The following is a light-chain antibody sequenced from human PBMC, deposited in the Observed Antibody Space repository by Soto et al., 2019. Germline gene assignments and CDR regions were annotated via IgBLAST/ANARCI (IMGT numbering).Light chain of an antibody. CDR2: WAS. CDR1: QSVLYSSNNKNY. CDR3: QQHYTTPIT. J-gene: IGKJ5*01. V-gene: IGKV4-1*01. Sequence: DIVMTQSPDSLAVSLGERATINCKSSQSVLYSSNNKNYLAWYQQKPGQPPKLLIYWASTRESGVPDRISGSGSGTDFTLTINSLQAEDVAVYYCQQHYTTPITFGQGTRLEIK.